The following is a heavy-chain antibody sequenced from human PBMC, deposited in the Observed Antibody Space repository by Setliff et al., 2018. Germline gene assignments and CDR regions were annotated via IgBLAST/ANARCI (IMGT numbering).Heavy chain of an antibody. D-gene: IGHD1-26*01. Sequence: PGGSLRLSCAASGFTVSKNYLSWVRQRPGEGLVWVARINGDGSIVGHADSVKGRSTISRDNSRNTLYLQMNNLRSEDTAHYYCIVGITPDAFDIWGQGTMVTVSS. CDR2: INGDGSIV. J-gene: IGHJ3*02. CDR1: GFTVSKNY. V-gene: IGHV3-74*01. CDR3: IVGITPDAFDI.